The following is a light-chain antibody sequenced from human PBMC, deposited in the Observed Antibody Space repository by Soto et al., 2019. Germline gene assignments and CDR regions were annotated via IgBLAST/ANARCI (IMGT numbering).Light chain of an antibody. Sequence: DIQLTQSPSSLSASVGDRVTITCRASQSIRSYLNWYQQKPGKAPKLRIYAASSLQTGVSSRFSGSGSGTDFTLTISNLQPEDFATYYCQQTSSTPTFGGGTKVEIK. CDR1: QSIRSY. J-gene: IGKJ4*01. V-gene: IGKV1-39*01. CDR2: AAS. CDR3: QQTSSTPT.